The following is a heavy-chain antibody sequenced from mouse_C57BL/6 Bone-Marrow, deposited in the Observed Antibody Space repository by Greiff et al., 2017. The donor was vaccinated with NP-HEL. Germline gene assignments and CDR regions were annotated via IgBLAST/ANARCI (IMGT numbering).Heavy chain of an antibody. J-gene: IGHJ2*01. CDR3: ARRGGAQATDYFDY. Sequence: VQLQQPGAELVKPGASVKLSCKASGYTFTSYWMQWVKQRPGQGLEWIGEIDPSDSYTNYNQKFKGKATLTVDTSSSTAYMQLSSLTSEDSAVYYCARRGGAQATDYFDYWGQGTTLTVSS. CDR1: GYTFTSYW. CDR2: IDPSDSYT. D-gene: IGHD3-2*02. V-gene: IGHV1-50*01.